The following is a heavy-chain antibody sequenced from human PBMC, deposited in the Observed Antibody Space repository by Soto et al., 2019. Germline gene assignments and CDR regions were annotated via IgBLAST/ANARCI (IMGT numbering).Heavy chain of an antibody. CDR1: GASFSDTNYY. Sequence: PSETLSLTCFVSGASFSDTNYYWVWIRQPPGEGLQWIASFSYAGRTYYSASLKSRATISVDTSKNHFSVMLTSLTAADTAVYYCASRSHIVVAPTWGQGTLVTVSS. J-gene: IGHJ4*02. D-gene: IGHD2-21*01. CDR2: FSYAGRT. V-gene: IGHV4-39*02. CDR3: ASRSHIVVAPT.